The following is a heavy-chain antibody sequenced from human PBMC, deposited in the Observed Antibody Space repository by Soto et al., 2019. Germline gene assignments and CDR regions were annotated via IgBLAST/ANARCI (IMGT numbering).Heavy chain of an antibody. D-gene: IGHD3-3*01. CDR2: IRNKAYGYTT. J-gene: IGHJ4*02. V-gene: IGHV3-72*01. CDR1: GFTFSDYF. CDR3: ARGHWSFDC. Sequence: GGSLRLSCAASGFTFSDYFMDWVRQAPGKGLEWIARIRNKAYGYTTVYAASVKGRFTISRDESKSSLYLEMNGLETEDTAVYYCARGHWSFDCWGQGTLVTVSS.